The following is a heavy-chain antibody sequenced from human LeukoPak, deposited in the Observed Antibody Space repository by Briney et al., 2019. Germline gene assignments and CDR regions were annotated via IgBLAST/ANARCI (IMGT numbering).Heavy chain of an antibody. V-gene: IGHV1-2*02. CDR3: ARLRYCSSSNWFDP. Sequence: GASVKVSCTASGYTFTGYYMHWVRQAPGQGLEWMGGINPNSGGTNYAQKFQGRVTMTRVTSISTAYMELSRLRSDDTAVYYCARLRYCSSSNWFDPWGQGTLVTVSS. CDR2: INPNSGGT. J-gene: IGHJ5*02. CDR1: GYTFTGYY. D-gene: IGHD6-6*01.